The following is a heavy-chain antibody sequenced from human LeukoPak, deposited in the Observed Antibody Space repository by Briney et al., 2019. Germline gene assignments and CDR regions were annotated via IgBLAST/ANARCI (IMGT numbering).Heavy chain of an antibody. CDR1: GGSISSGSYY. CDR2: IYTSGST. Sequence: SETLSLTCTVSGGSISSGSYYWSWIRQPAGKGLEWIGRIYTSGSTNYNPSLKSRVTISVDTSKNQFSLKLSSVTAADTAVYYCARDHSSGWYHSFDYWGQGTLVTVSS. V-gene: IGHV4-61*02. J-gene: IGHJ4*02. CDR3: ARDHSSGWYHSFDY. D-gene: IGHD6-19*01.